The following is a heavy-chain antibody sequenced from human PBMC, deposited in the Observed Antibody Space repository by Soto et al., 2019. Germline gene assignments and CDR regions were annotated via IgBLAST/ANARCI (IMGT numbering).Heavy chain of an antibody. CDR2: VYYSGST. V-gene: IGHV4-39*01. Sequence: SETLSLTCTASGGSVSSSSYYWGRVRQPPGKGLEWIGSVYYSGSTYYNPSLESRVTISVDKSKNQFSLKLMSLSAADTAVYYCGRLEGLATISYYFDYWGQGALVTVSS. CDR3: GRLEGLATISYYFDY. D-gene: IGHD3-9*01. CDR1: GGSVSSSSYY. J-gene: IGHJ4*02.